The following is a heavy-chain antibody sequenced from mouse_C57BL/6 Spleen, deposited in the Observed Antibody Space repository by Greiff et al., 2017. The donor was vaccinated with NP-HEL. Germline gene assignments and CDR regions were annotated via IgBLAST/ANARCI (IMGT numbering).Heavy chain of an antibody. Sequence: EVKVVESGGGLVQPGGSLSLSCAASGFTFTDYYMSWVRQPPGKALEWLGFIRNKANGYTTEYSASVKGRFTISRDNSQSILYLQMNALRAEDSATYYCARYMALYYAMDYWGQGTSVTVSS. CDR1: GFTFTDYY. CDR2: IRNKANGYTT. CDR3: ARYMALYYAMDY. V-gene: IGHV7-3*01. J-gene: IGHJ4*01.